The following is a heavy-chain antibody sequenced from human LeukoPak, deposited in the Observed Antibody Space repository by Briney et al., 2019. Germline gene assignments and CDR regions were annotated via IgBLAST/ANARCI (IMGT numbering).Heavy chain of an antibody. V-gene: IGHV3-30*02. Sequence: GGSLRLSCAASGVSFSNYGVCWVRPAPGKGLECVAFIRNDGSNIYYSDSVKSRFTISRDNTKNTVYLQMSGLRVDDTALYYCARDLAYLDHWGQGTLVTVSS. CDR2: IRNDGSNI. CDR3: ARDLAYLDH. CDR1: GVSFSNYG. J-gene: IGHJ4*02.